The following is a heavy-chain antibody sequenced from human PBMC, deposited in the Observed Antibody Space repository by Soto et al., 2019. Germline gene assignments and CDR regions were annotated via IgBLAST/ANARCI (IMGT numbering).Heavy chain of an antibody. V-gene: IGHV3-48*01. J-gene: IGHJ3*01. D-gene: IGHD3-10*01. CDR1: GFTFSSYS. CDR3: ARAGSGFSEAFDV. CDR2: ISGSGSHI. Sequence: EVQLVESGGGLVQPGGSLRLSCASSGFTFSSYSMSWVRQAAGKGLEWVSYISGSGSHIYYADSVKGRFTISRDNAGNSLYLQMNSLGPEDTAVYYCARAGSGFSEAFDVWGQGTMVTVSS.